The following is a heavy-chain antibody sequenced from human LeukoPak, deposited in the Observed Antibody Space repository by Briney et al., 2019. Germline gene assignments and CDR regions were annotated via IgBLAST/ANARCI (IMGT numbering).Heavy chain of an antibody. CDR3: ARGNLGKLDTYYYYYMDV. CDR1: DDSITMYY. V-gene: IGHV4-59*12. CDR2: VDHTGST. Sequence: PSETLSLTCSVSDDSITMYYWTWIRQPPGKGLEWIGYVDHTGSTNFNPSLNGRVSISRDTTKNLFSLRLRSVTAADTAVYYCARGNLGKLDTYYYYYMDVWGKGTTVTISS. J-gene: IGHJ6*03. D-gene: IGHD5-18*01.